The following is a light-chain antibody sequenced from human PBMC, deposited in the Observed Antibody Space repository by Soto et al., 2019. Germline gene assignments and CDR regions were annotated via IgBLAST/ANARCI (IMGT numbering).Light chain of an antibody. CDR1: QSIKNY. CDR3: QQSYSTTWT. J-gene: IGKJ1*01. Sequence: DIQMTQSPSSLSAAIGDRFTITCRASQSIKNYLNWYQHKPGAAPKLLIFGASNLESGVPSRFSGSGSGTEFTLSISSLQPEDFATYYCQQSYSTTWTFGQGTKVDI. CDR2: GAS. V-gene: IGKV1-39*01.